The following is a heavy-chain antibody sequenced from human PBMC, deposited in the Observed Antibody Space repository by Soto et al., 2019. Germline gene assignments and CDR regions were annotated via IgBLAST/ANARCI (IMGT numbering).Heavy chain of an antibody. CDR3: ARVIYDSSGPADV. CDR2: INSDGSST. V-gene: IGHV3-74*01. D-gene: IGHD3-22*01. Sequence: PGGSLRLSXVASGFTLNKFPTHWVRQAPGKGLVWVSRINSDGSSTSYADSVKGRFTISRDNAKNTLYLQMNSLRAEDTAVYYCARVIYDSSGPADVWGQGTTVTVSS. CDR1: GFTLNKFP. J-gene: IGHJ6*02.